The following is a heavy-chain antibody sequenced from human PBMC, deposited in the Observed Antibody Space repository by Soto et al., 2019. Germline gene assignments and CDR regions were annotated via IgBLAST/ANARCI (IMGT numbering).Heavy chain of an antibody. CDR1: GGTFSSYT. D-gene: IGHD3-22*01. J-gene: IGHJ4*02. V-gene: IGHV1-69*02. CDR2: IIPILGIA. CDR3: ARPVDSSGYYGPFDY. Sequence: ASVKVSCKASGGTFSSYTLSWVRQAPGQGLEWMGRIIPILGIANYAQKFQGRVTMTRDTSTSTVYMELSSLRSEDTAVYYCARPVDSSGYYGPFDYWGQGTLVTVSS.